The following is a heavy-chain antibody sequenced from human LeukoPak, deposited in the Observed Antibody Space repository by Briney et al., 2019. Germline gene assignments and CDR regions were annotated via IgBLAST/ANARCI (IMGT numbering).Heavy chain of an antibody. D-gene: IGHD2-8*01. CDR1: GGSISSHY. Sequence: PSETLSLTCTVSGGSISSHYWSWIRQPPGKGLEWIGYIYYSGSTNYNPSLKSRFTISVDTSKNQFSLKLSSVTAADTAVYYCARDDCTNGVCYLDYWGQGTLVTVSS. V-gene: IGHV4-59*11. J-gene: IGHJ4*02. CDR3: ARDDCTNGVCYLDY. CDR2: IYYSGST.